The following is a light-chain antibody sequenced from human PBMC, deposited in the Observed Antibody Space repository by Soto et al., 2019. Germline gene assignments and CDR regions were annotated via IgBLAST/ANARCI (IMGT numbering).Light chain of an antibody. CDR1: QSVFNNH. CDR2: GAS. V-gene: IGKV3-20*01. Sequence: EIVLTQSPGTLSLSPGERATLSCRASQSVFNNHIGWYQQKPGKAPGRLIFGASFRATGIPDRFSGSGSGTEFTLTISRLEPEEFAVYYCQQYGSSPTTFGQGTKVEIK. CDR3: QQYGSSPTT. J-gene: IGKJ1*01.